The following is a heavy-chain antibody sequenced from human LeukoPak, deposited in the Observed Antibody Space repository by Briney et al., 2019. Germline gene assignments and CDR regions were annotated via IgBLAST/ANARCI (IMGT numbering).Heavy chain of an antibody. CDR3: ARGNSGRPLDY. D-gene: IGHD2-15*01. J-gene: IGHJ4*02. CDR2: INTDGSST. V-gene: IGHV3-74*01. CDR1: GFTFSRYT. Sequence: GGSLRLSCVASGFTFSRYTMHWVRQAPGKGLVWVSRINTDGSSTSYADSVKGRFTISRDNAKNTLYLQMNSLRAEDTAVYYCARGNSGRPLDYWGQGTLVTVSS.